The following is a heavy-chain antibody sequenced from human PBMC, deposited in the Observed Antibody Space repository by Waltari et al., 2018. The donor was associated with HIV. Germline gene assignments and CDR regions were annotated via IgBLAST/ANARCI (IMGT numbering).Heavy chain of an antibody. CDR2: INHQGNT. V-gene: IGHV4-34*02. Sequence: QVQLQQWGTGLLKPSGTLSLTCAVYGGPFSGFYWSWIRPAPGKGLEWIGEINHQGNTNYNPSLKSRVTILVDTSKRQFSLRMTSVTAADTGVYYCARVPKRYDWNYDPWGQGTPVTVSS. D-gene: IGHD1-7*01. CDR1: GGPFSGFY. CDR3: ARVPKRYDWNYDP. J-gene: IGHJ5*02.